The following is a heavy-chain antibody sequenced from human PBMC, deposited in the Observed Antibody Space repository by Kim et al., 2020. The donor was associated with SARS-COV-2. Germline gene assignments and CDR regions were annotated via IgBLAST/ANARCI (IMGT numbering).Heavy chain of an antibody. CDR1: GGTFSSYA. J-gene: IGHJ6*02. D-gene: IGHD6-13*01. CDR3: ARDAIAAAGIFRNDYYYGMDV. CDR2: IIPIFGTA. V-gene: IGHV1-69*13. Sequence: SVKVSCKASGGTFSSYAISWVRQAPGQGLEWMGGIIPIFGTANYAQKFQGRVTITADESTSTAYMELSSLRSEDTAVYYCARDAIAAAGIFRNDYYYGMDVWGQGTTVTVSS.